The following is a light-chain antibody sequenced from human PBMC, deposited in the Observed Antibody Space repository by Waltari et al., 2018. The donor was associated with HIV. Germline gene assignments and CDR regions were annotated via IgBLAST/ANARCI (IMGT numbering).Light chain of an antibody. CDR1: NSDIGTYHY. CDR2: EVT. CDR3: SSFANRDGFYVL. V-gene: IGLV2-8*01. Sequence: QSAPTQPPSASGSPGQSVTLSCTGTNSDIGTYHYVPWYQQHPGKAPKLVISEVTKRPSGVSDRFSGSKSGNTAFLTVSGLQAEDEADYYCSSFANRDGFYVLFGGGTRLTVL. J-gene: IGLJ2*01.